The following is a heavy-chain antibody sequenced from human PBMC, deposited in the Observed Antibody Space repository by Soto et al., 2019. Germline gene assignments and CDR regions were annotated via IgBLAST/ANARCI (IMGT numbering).Heavy chain of an antibody. J-gene: IGHJ5*02. CDR1: GASLSSGEHY. CDR2: IYFDGNA. Sequence: PSETLSLTCSVSGASLSSGEHYWNWIRQPPGKGLEWIGYIYFDGNAYYHPSLKSRVTISIDKSKNQFSLRLSSVTAADTAVYYCASVAKTINWPDNRGQGTLVTVSS. CDR3: ASVAKTINWPDN. V-gene: IGHV4-30-4*01.